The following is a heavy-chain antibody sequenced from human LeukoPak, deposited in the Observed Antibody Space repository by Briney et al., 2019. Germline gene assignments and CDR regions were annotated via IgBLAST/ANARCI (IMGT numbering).Heavy chain of an antibody. CDR3: ARHSVPNYGLEWFDP. Sequence: KPSETLSLTCTVSGVSISSYYWRWLRQPPGKGLEWIGYIYYSGSTNYNPSLKSRVTISVDTSKNQFSLKLSSVTAADTAVYYCARHSVPNYGLEWFDPWGQGTLVTVSS. D-gene: IGHD4-17*01. CDR1: GVSISSYY. J-gene: IGHJ5*02. V-gene: IGHV4-59*01. CDR2: IYYSGST.